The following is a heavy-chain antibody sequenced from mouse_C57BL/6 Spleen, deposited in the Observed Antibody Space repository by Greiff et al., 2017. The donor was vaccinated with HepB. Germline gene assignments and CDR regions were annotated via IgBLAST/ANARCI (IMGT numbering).Heavy chain of an antibody. J-gene: IGHJ2*01. CDR3: ARSETLDY. CDR1: GYAFSSSW. CDR2: IYPGDGDT. Sequence: VMLQQSGPELVKPGASVKISCKASGYAFSSSWMNWVKQRPGKGLEWIGRIYPGDGDTNYNGKFKGKATLTADKSSSTAYMQLSSLTSEDSAVYFCARSETLDYWGQGTTLTVSS. V-gene: IGHV1-82*01.